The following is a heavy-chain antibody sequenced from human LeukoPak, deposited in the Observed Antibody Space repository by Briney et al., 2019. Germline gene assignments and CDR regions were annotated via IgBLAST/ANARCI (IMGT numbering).Heavy chain of an antibody. CDR3: ARGGVGATTYDY. CDR1: GGSISSSSYY. CDR2: IYYSGST. V-gene: IGHV4-39*07. D-gene: IGHD1-26*01. Sequence: SETLSLTCTVSGGSISSSSYYWGWIRQPPGKALEWIGSIYYSGSTYYNPSLKSRVTISVDTSKNQFSLKLSSVTAADTAVYYCARGGVGATTYDYWGQGTLVTVSS. J-gene: IGHJ4*02.